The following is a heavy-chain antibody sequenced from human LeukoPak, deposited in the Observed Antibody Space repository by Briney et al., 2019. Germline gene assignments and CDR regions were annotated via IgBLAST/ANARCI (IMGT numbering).Heavy chain of an antibody. J-gene: IGHJ4*02. V-gene: IGHV1-18*01. Sequence: GASVKVSCKASGYTFTSYGISWVRQAPGQGLEWMGWISAYNGDTNYAQKLQGRVTMTTDISTSTAYMELRSLRSDDTAVYYCARVSPPAMIVVVDDTYFDYWGQGTLVTVSS. CDR3: ARVSPPAMIVVVDDTYFDY. CDR1: GYTFTSYG. CDR2: ISAYNGDT. D-gene: IGHD3-22*01.